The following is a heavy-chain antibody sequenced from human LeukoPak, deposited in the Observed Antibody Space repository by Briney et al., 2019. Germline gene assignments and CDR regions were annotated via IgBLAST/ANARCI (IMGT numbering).Heavy chain of an antibody. CDR1: GFTFSSYS. D-gene: IGHD4-11*01. V-gene: IGHV3-21*04. J-gene: IGHJ1*01. CDR2: IDFTSRYI. CDR3: ARDKAVTTELTQYFQH. Sequence: GGSLRLSCAASGFTFSSYSMNWVRQAPGKGLEWVSSIDFTSRYIYNADSVKGRFTTSRDNAKNSLDLQMYSLKVEDTAVYYCARDKAVTTELTQYFQHWGQGTLVTVSS.